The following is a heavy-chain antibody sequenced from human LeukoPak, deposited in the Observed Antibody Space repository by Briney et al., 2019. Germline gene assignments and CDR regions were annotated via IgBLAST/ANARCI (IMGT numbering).Heavy chain of an antibody. CDR3: ARTTYCSGGSCSSHYFDF. CDR1: GFTFSSYA. Sequence: GGSLRLSCAASGFTFSSYAMSWVRQAPGKGLEWVSSISSSTSYIYYADSVKGRFTISRDDAKNSLYLQMNSLRAEDTAVYYCARTTYCSGGSCSSHYFDFWGQGTLVTVSS. D-gene: IGHD2-15*01. J-gene: IGHJ4*02. CDR2: ISSSTSYI. V-gene: IGHV3-21*01.